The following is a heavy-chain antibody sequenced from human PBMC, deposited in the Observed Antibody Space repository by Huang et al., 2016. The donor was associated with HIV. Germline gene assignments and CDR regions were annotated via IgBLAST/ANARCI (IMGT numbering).Heavy chain of an antibody. CDR3: ARPPTYSDDGGYYIDAFGV. CDR2: IDPGDSDV. J-gene: IGHJ3*01. CDR1: GYSFTRQW. V-gene: IGHV5-51*03. D-gene: IGHD2-21*02. Sequence: EVQLVQSGAEMKRPGESLKISCKVSGYSFTRQWIGWVRQMPGKGPEWMGIIDPGDSDVKYSPTFQVQVTISADNSSSTAYLQWKSLKVSDTAMYFCARPPTYSDDGGYYIDAFGVWGRGTMVTVS.